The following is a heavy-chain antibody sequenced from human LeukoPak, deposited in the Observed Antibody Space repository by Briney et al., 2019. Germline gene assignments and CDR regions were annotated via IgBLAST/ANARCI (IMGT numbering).Heavy chain of an antibody. Sequence: ASVKVSCKVSGYTLTELSMHWVRQAPGKGLEWMGGFDPEDGETIYAQKFQGRVTMTEDTSTDTAYMELSSLRSEDTAVYYCALYYYDSSGYSNNWFDPWGQGTLVTVSS. V-gene: IGHV1-24*01. J-gene: IGHJ5*02. CDR3: ALYYYDSSGYSNNWFDP. CDR1: GYTLTELS. D-gene: IGHD3-22*01. CDR2: FDPEDGET.